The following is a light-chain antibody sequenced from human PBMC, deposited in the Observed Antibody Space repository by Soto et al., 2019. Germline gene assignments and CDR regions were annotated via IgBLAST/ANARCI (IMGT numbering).Light chain of an antibody. CDR2: DVS. V-gene: IGLV2-14*01. CDR3: SSYTRSSVYV. CDR1: SSDVGGYNY. Sequence: QSVLTQPASVSGSPGQSITISCTGTSSDVGGYNYVSWYQQHPGKAPKLMIYDVSNRPSGVSNRFSGSKSGNTASLTISGRQAEDEADYYCSSYTRSSVYVFGTGTKVTVL. J-gene: IGLJ1*01.